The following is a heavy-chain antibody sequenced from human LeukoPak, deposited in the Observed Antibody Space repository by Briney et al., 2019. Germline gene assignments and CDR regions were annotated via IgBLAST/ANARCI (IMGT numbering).Heavy chain of an antibody. CDR1: GGSISSGGYY. CDR2: IYYSGST. CDR3: AGGYDFWSGYYYPPFDY. D-gene: IGHD3-3*01. Sequence: SDTLSLTCAVSGGSISSGGYYWSWIRQHPGKGLEWIGYIYYSGSTYYNPSLKSRVTISVDTSKNQFSLKLSSVTAADTAVYYCAGGYDFWSGYYYPPFDYWGQGTLVTVSS. J-gene: IGHJ4*02. V-gene: IGHV4-31*11.